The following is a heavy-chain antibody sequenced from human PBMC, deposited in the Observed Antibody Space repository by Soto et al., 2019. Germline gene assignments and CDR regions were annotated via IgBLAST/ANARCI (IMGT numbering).Heavy chain of an antibody. Sequence: SETLSLTCTVSGGSISSYYWRWIRQPPGKGLEWIGYIYYSGSTNYNPSLKSRVTISVDTSRNQFSLKLSSVTAADTAVYYCARERVLPANGYYYYGMDVWGQGTTFTVSS. V-gene: IGHV4-59*01. CDR2: IYYSGST. J-gene: IGHJ6*02. CDR1: GGSISSYY. CDR3: ARERVLPANGYYYYGMDV. D-gene: IGHD2-2*01.